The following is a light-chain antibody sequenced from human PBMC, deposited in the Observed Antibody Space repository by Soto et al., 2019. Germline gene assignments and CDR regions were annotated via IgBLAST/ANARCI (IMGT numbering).Light chain of an antibody. CDR2: RNN. CDR1: SSNIGTNY. Sequence: QPVLTQPPSASGTPGQRVTISCSGSSSNIGTNYIYWYQQLPGTAPKLLIHRNNQRPSGVPDRFSGSKSGTSASLAISGLRSEDEADYYCAAWDDSLSGVLFGGGTKLTVL. CDR3: AAWDDSLSGVL. V-gene: IGLV1-47*01. J-gene: IGLJ2*01.